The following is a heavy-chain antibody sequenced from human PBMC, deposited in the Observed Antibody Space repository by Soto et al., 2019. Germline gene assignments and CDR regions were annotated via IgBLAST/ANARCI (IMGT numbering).Heavy chain of an antibody. V-gene: IGHV4-34*01. Sequence: QVQLQQWGAGLLKPSETLSLNCAFTGGSLSGYYWSWIRQPPGKGLEWIGEVKDGGHTNYSPSLRGRVTISSDTSNNQFLLRLNSVTAADTGVYYCARGQEGVVATHWDQGSLVTVSS. CDR2: VKDGGHT. CDR1: GGSLSGYY. CDR3: ARGQEGVVATH. D-gene: IGHD5-12*01. J-gene: IGHJ4*02.